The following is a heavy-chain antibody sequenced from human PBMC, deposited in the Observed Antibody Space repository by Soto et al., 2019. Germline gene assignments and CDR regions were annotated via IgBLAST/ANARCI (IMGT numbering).Heavy chain of an antibody. J-gene: IGHJ4*02. CDR1: GFTFSSYW. D-gene: IGHD6-6*01. CDR3: ARGGPYSSSEVDY. Sequence: EVQLVESGGGLVQPGGSLRLSCAASGFTFSSYWMHWVRQAPGKGLVWVSRVNGDGSSTSYADSVKGRFTISRDNAKNTLYLQMNSLRVEGTAVYYCARGGPYSSSEVDYWGQGTLVTVSS. V-gene: IGHV3-74*01. CDR2: VNGDGSST.